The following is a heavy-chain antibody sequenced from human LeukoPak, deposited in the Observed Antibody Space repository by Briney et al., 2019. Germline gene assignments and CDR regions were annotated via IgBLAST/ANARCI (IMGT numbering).Heavy chain of an antibody. CDR3: AKENHYYGSGSYQS. CDR1: GFTFDDYA. J-gene: IGHJ5*02. V-gene: IGHV3-9*01. CDR2: ISWNSGSM. Sequence: GGSLRLSCAASGFTFDDYAMHWVRQAPGKGLEWVSGISWNSGSMGYADSVKGRFTISRDNAKNSLYLQMNSLRAEDTALYYCAKENHYYGSGSYQSWGQGTLVTVSS. D-gene: IGHD3-10*01.